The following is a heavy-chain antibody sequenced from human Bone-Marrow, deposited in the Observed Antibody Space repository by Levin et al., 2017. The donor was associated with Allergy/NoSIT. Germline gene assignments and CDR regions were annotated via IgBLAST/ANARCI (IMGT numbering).Heavy chain of an antibody. V-gene: IGHV4-4*02. Sequence: SETLSLTCDAFGGSISRDNWWIWVRQPPGKGLEWIGEIHHSGNTNYNPALKSRVTISVDKSKNQFSLNLSSMTAADTAVYFCARDTYLVDWGQGTLVSVSS. CDR2: IHHSGNT. D-gene: IGHD3-9*01. J-gene: IGHJ4*02. CDR3: ARDTYLVD. CDR1: GGSISRDNW.